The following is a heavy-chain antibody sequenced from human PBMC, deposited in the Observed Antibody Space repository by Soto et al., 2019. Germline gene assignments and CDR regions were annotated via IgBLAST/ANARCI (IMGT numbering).Heavy chain of an antibody. Sequence: GLDLEWLALIYWDDDKRYSPSLKSRLTITKDTSKNQVVLTMTNMDPVDTATYYCAHRLGRIATYWGQGTLVTVSS. CDR3: AHRLGRIATY. D-gene: IGHD6-13*01. V-gene: IGHV2-5*02. CDR2: IYWDDDK. J-gene: IGHJ4*02.